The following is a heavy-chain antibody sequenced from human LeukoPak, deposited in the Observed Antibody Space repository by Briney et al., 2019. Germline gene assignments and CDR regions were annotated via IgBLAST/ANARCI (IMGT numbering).Heavy chain of an antibody. Sequence: SETLSLTCTVSGASISSDTYCGSWIRQPGGECLGLIGRISSTGRTAYNPSLTARVTISIDMSKNQFSMKLSSVTAADTAVYYCAKGAGPPWFDPWGQGTLVTVSS. V-gene: IGHV4-61*02. CDR2: ISSTGRT. CDR1: GASISSDTYC. D-gene: IGHD6-19*01. CDR3: AKGAGPPWFDP. J-gene: IGHJ5*02.